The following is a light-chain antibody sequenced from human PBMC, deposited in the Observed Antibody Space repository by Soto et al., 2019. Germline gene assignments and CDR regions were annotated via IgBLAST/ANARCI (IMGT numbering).Light chain of an antibody. V-gene: IGKV3D-20*02. J-gene: IGKJ4*01. CDR3: QQRSNWPLT. Sequence: EIVLTQSPATLSLSPGERATLSCRASQSGSTTSLAWYQQKPGQPPRLLIYDAAARATGVPDRFTGGGSGTDFTLTISRVEPEDFAVYYCQQRSNWPLTFGGGTKVEIK. CDR1: QSGSTTS. CDR2: DAA.